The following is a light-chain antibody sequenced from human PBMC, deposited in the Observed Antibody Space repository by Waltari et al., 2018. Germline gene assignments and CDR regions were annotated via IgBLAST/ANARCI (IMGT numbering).Light chain of an antibody. CDR2: LNSDGSH. CDR3: QTWDTGIWV. J-gene: IGLJ3*02. CDR1: SGHSNYA. V-gene: IGLV4-69*01. Sequence: QLVLTQSPSASASLGASVKLTCTLSSGHSNYATAWHQQQPEKGPRFLMNLNSDGSHSRGDGISDRFSGSSSGSERYLTISSLQSEDEADYYCQTWDTGIWVFGGGTKLTV.